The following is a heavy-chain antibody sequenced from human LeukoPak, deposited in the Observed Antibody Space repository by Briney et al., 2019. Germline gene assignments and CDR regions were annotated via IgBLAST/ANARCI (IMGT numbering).Heavy chain of an antibody. J-gene: IGHJ4*02. Sequence: PGGSLRLSCAASRFTFSSYAMSWVRQAPRMRLEWVSTIGGSGGGIYYADSVKGRFTISRDNSQSTLYLQMNSLRAEDTAVYYCAKYRGFGDSYDSWGQGTLVTVSS. CDR2: IGGSGGGI. V-gene: IGHV3-23*01. CDR3: AKYRGFGDSYDS. CDR1: RFTFSSYA. D-gene: IGHD3-10*01.